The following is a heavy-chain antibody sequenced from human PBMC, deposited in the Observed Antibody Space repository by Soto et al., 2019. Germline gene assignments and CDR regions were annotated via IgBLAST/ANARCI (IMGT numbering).Heavy chain of an antibody. V-gene: IGHV4-31*03. Sequence: LCLTGTVSGGSISSGGYYWSWIRQHPGKGLEWIGYIYYSGSTYYNPSLKSRVTISVDTSKNQFSLKLSSVTAADTAVYYCARVRYCSSTSCYPPVPWFDPWGQGTLVTVSS. D-gene: IGHD2-2*01. CDR1: GGSISSGGYY. J-gene: IGHJ5*02. CDR3: ARVRYCSSTSCYPPVPWFDP. CDR2: IYYSGST.